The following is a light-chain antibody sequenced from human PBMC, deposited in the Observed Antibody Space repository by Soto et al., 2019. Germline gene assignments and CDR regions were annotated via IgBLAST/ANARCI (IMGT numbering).Light chain of an antibody. V-gene: IGKV3-15*01. CDR2: GAS. Sequence: EIVMTQSPATLSVSPGERATLSCRASQSASRNLAWYQQKPGQAPRLLIYGASTRATGIPARFSGSGSGTEFTLTISSLQSEDFAVYYCQQYNNFWTFGQGTKVEIK. J-gene: IGKJ1*01. CDR1: QSASRN. CDR3: QQYNNFWT.